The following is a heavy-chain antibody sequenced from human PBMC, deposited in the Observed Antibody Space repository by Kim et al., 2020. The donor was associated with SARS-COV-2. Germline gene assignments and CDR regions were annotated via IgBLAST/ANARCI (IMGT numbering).Heavy chain of an antibody. CDR1: GGSISSGGYY. J-gene: IGHJ6*02. Sequence: SETLSLTCTVSGGSISSGGYYWSWIRQHPGKGLEWIGYIYYSGSTYYNPSLKSRVTISVDTSKNQFSLKLSSVTAADTAVYYCARAASEYYDFWSGYYTPWGMDVWGQGTTVTVSS. D-gene: IGHD3-3*01. CDR2: IYYSGST. CDR3: ARAASEYYDFWSGYYTPWGMDV. V-gene: IGHV4-31*03.